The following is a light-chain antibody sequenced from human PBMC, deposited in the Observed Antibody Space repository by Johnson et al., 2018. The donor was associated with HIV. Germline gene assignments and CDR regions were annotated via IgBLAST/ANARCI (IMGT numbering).Light chain of an antibody. V-gene: IGLV1-51*02. J-gene: IGLJ1*01. CDR1: SSNIGNNY. CDR2: ENN. Sequence: QSVLTQPPSVSAAPGQKVTISCSGSSSNIGNNYVSWYQQLPGTAPQLLIYENNKRPSGIPDRFSGSKSGTSATLGITGLQTGDEADYYCGTWDSSLRGVFGTGTTVPFL. CDR3: GTWDSSLRGV.